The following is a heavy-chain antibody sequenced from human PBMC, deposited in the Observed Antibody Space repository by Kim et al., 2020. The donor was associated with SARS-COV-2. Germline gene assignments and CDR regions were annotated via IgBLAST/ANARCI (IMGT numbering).Heavy chain of an antibody. CDR2: IKQDGSEK. V-gene: IGHV3-7*03. D-gene: IGHD4-17*01. CDR3: ARASQDYGDYGDY. Sequence: LSLTCAASGFTFSSYWMSWVRQAPGKGLEWVANIKQDGSEKYYVDSVKGRFTISRDNAKNSLYLQMNSLRAEDTAVYYCARASQDYGDYGDYWGQGTLVTVSS. J-gene: IGHJ4*02. CDR1: GFTFSSYW.